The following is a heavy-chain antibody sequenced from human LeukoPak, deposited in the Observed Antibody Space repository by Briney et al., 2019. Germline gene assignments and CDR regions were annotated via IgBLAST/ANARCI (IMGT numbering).Heavy chain of an antibody. CDR1: GYTFTSYG. Sequence: ASVRVSYKASGYTFTSYGISWVRQAPGQGLEWMGWISAYNGNTNYAQKLQGRVTMTTDTSTSTAYMELRSLRSDDTAVYYCARDPPQIVVVPAAPYYYYYYMDVWGKGTTVTVSS. J-gene: IGHJ6*03. CDR2: ISAYNGNT. CDR3: ARDPPQIVVVPAAPYYYYYYMDV. V-gene: IGHV1-18*01. D-gene: IGHD2-2*01.